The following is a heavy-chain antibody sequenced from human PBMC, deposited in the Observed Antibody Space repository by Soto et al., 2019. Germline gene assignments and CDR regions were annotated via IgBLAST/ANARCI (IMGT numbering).Heavy chain of an antibody. V-gene: IGHV3-72*01. D-gene: IGHD3-22*01. CDR2: TRNKANSYTT. CDR1: GFTFSDHY. Sequence: EVQLVESGGGLVQPGGSLRLSCAASGFTFSDHYMDWVRQAPGKGLEWVGRTRNKANSYTTEYAASVKGRFTISRDDSKNSLYLQMNSLKTADTAVYYCARDRGWYDDSSGFHDAFDIWGQGTMVTVSS. CDR3: ARDRGWYDDSSGFHDAFDI. J-gene: IGHJ3*02.